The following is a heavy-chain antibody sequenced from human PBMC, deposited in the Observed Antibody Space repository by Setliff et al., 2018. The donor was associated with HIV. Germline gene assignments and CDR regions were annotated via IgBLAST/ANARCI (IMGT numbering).Heavy chain of an antibody. CDR1: GYTFAGYY. V-gene: IGHV1-46*01. Sequence: ASVKVSCKASGYTFAGYYIHWVRQAPGQGLEWMGWINPSGGSTSYAQKFQGRVTMTRDTSTSTVYMELSSLRSEDTAVYYCARDQSNPILYYYMDVWGKGTTVTVS. J-gene: IGHJ6*03. CDR2: INPSGGST. D-gene: IGHD3-3*02. CDR3: ARDQSNPILYYYMDV.